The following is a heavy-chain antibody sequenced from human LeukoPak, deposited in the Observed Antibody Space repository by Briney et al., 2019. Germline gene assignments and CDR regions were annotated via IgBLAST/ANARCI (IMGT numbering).Heavy chain of an antibody. CDR2: INPNSGGT. CDR3: ASSPTSECSGGSCYSY. V-gene: IGHV1-2*02. D-gene: IGHD2-15*01. J-gene: IGHJ4*02. CDR1: GYTFTGYY. Sequence: GASVKVSCKASGYTFTGYYMHWVRQAPGQGLEWMGWINPNSGGTNYVKKFQGRVTMTRDTSITTAYMQLSRLRSDDTAVYYCASSPTSECSGGSCYSYWGQGTLVTVSS.